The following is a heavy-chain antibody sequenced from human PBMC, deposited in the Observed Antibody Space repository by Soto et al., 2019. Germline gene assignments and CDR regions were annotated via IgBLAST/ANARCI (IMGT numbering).Heavy chain of an antibody. J-gene: IGHJ4*01. CDR2: IKNKNDGGKT. CDR1: GFSFKNAW. V-gene: IGHV3-15*07. CDR3: TGLWFGEIYNY. Sequence: EAELVESGGGLVKPGGSLTLSCAASGFSFKNAWMNWVRQAPGKGLEWVGRIKNKNDGGKTDYAAFVQGRFTISRDATENTLYLHMTVLKTEDTAVYFCTGLWFGEIYNYWGQGSLVTVSS. D-gene: IGHD3-10*01.